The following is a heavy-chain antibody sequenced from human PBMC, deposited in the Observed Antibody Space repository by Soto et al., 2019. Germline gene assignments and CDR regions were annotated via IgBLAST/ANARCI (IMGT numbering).Heavy chain of an antibody. Sequence: QVQLQESGPGLVKPSETLSLTCFVSGASISSNYWSWIRQPPGKGLEWIGYIYYSGNTNYNPSLKSRVIISIDPSKNHFFLKLSSVTAADTAVYYCARGPYYYYYGLDVWGQGTTVTVSS. CDR1: GASISSNY. CDR3: ARGPYYYYYGLDV. J-gene: IGHJ6*02. CDR2: IYYSGNT. V-gene: IGHV4-59*01.